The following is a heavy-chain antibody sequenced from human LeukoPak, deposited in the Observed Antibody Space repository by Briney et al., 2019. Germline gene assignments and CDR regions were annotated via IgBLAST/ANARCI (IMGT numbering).Heavy chain of an antibody. CDR1: GFTFNSYW. D-gene: IGHD1-1*01. Sequence: GGSLRLSCAASGFTFNSYWMSWVRQAPGKGLEWVANIKQDGSEKYYVDSVKGRFTISRDNAKNSLYLQMNSLRAEDTAVYYCARGDWNYYYYNGMDVWGQGTTVTVSS. CDR3: ARGDWNYYYYNGMDV. V-gene: IGHV3-7*01. CDR2: IKQDGSEK. J-gene: IGHJ6*02.